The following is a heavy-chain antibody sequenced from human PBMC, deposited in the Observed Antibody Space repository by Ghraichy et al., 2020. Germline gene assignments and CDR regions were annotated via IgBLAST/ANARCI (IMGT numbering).Heavy chain of an antibody. V-gene: IGHV5-51*01. CDR3: ARQHSLTGYYYFDF. CDR1: GYSFSSYW. J-gene: IGHJ4*02. Sequence: GESLNISFKGSGYSFSSYWIGWVRQMPGKGLEWVGIIYPGDSDTRYSPSFQGQVTISADRSINTAYLQWSSLKASDTAMYYCARQHSLTGYYYFDFWGQGTLVTVSS. D-gene: IGHD3-9*01. CDR2: IYPGDSDT.